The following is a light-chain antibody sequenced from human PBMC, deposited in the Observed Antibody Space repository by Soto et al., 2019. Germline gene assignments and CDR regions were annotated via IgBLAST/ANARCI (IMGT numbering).Light chain of an antibody. V-gene: IGKV1-12*01. CDR1: QGISVW. CDR2: ATS. CDR3: QQGNSFPWT. J-gene: IGKJ1*01. Sequence: DTQMTQSPSSVSAAVGDTVTITCRPSQGISVWLAWYQLRPGQAPKLLIYATSRVHGVPSRFAGRGSETDFTLTINNLQPEDSAIYYCQQGNSFPWTFGQGTKLEVK.